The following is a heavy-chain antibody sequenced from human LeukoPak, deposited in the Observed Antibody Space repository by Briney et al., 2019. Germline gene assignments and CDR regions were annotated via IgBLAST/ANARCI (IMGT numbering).Heavy chain of an antibody. CDR1: GFIVNSNY. J-gene: IGHJ3*02. CDR3: ARDDYGGNSHYAFDI. V-gene: IGHV3-66*01. Sequence: GGSLRLSCAASGFIVNSNYMSWVRQAPGKGLECVSFIRSGGSTYYADSVKGRFTISSDNSKNTLYLQMNSLRAEDTAVYYCARDDYGGNSHYAFDIWGQGTMTVSS. D-gene: IGHD4-23*01. CDR2: IRSGGST.